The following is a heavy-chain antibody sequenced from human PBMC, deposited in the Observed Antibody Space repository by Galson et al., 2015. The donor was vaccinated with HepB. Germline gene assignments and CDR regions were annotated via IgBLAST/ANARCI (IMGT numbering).Heavy chain of an antibody. CDR1: GYSFTSYW. CDR2: IYPGDSDT. Sequence: QSGAEVKKPGESLKISCKGSGYSFTSYWIGWVRQMPGKGLEWMGTIYPGDSDTRYSPSFQGQVTISADKSISTAYLQWSSLKASDTAMYYCARHSLYDSSGYYYNFDYWGQGTLVTVSS. J-gene: IGHJ4*02. CDR3: ARHSLYDSSGYYYNFDY. D-gene: IGHD3-22*01. V-gene: IGHV5-51*01.